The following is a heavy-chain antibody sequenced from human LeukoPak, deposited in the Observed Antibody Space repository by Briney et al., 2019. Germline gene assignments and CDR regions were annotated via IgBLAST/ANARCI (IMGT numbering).Heavy chain of an antibody. J-gene: IGHJ6*02. CDR3: AKDTGSGWYFAPYYYYGMDV. Sequence: SGGSLRLSCAASGFTFSSYGMHWVRQAPGKGLEWVAVISYDGSNKYYADSVKGRFTISRDNSKNTLYLQMNSLRAEDTAVYYYAKDTGSGWYFAPYYYYGMDVWGQGTTVTVSS. D-gene: IGHD6-19*01. V-gene: IGHV3-30*18. CDR2: ISYDGSNK. CDR1: GFTFSSYG.